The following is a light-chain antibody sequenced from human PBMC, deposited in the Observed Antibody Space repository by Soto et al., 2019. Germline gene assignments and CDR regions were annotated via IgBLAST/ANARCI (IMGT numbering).Light chain of an antibody. CDR3: TSYTSTSTSWV. Sequence: QSALTQPASVSGSPGQSITISCTGTNSDVGGSNYVSWYQQHPGKAPKLMIYDVTNRPSGVSNRFSGSKSGNTASLTISGLQAEDEADYYCTSYTSTSTSWVFGGGTSSPS. CDR2: DVT. CDR1: NSDVGGSNY. J-gene: IGLJ3*02. V-gene: IGLV2-14*03.